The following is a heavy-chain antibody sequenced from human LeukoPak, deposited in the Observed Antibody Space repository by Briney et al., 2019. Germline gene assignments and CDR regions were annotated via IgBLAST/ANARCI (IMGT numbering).Heavy chain of an antibody. D-gene: IGHD1-14*01. V-gene: IGHV3-23*01. J-gene: IGHJ4*02. CDR2: ISGSGGNT. CDR1: GFTFGSYA. CDR3: ATSWRSGHNPPRNPNYFDF. Sequence: GGSLRLSCAASGFTFGSYAMSWVRQTPGKGLEWVSAISGSGGNTYYADSVKGRFTISRDNSKNTLFLQMNSLRAEDTAVYYCATSWRSGHNPPRNPNYFDFWGQGSLVTVSS.